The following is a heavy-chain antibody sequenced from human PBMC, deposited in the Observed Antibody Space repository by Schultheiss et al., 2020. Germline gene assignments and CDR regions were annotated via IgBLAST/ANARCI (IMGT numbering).Heavy chain of an antibody. D-gene: IGHD4-11*01. CDR3: TTVGPGVGAFDI. CDR2: IRNKASSYAT. J-gene: IGHJ3*02. CDR1: GITVSNNY. Sequence: GGSLRLSCAASGITVSNNYMSWVRQAPGKGLEWVGRIRNKASSYATAYAASLKGRFTISRDDSKNTAYLQMNSLKTEDTAMYYCTTVGPGVGAFDIWGQGTMVTVSS. V-gene: IGHV3-73*01.